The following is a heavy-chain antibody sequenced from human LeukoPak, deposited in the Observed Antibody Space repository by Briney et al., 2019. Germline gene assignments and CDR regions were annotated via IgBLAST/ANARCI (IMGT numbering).Heavy chain of an antibody. CDR3: ARHSIAAAGTGHDY. D-gene: IGHD6-13*01. V-gene: IGHV4-39*01. CDR2: IYYSGST. J-gene: IGHJ4*02. CDR1: GGSISSSSYY. Sequence: SETLSLTCTVSGGSISSSSYYWGWIRQPPGTGLEWIGSIYYSGSTYYNPSLKSRVTISVDTSKNQFSLKLSSVTAADTAVYYCARHSIAAAGTGHDYWGQGTLVTVSS.